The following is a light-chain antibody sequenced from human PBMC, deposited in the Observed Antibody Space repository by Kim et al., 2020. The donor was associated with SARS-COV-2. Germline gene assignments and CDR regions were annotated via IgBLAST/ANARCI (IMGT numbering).Light chain of an antibody. J-gene: IGKJ1*01. CDR1: QSISAW. CDR3: QQYSSYPGT. V-gene: IGKV1-5*03. CDR2: MAS. Sequence: DIQMTQSPSTLSASVGDRVTITCRASQSISAWLAWYQQKPGKAPKLLIYMASSLEGAVPSRFSGSGYGTEFTLTISSLQPDDFATYYCQQYSSYPGTFGQGTKVDIK.